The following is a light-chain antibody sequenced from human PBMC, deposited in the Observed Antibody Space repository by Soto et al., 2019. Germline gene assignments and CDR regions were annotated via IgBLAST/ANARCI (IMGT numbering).Light chain of an antibody. CDR2: GAS. Sequence: EIVMTQSPATLSVSPGERATLSCRASQSVSSNLAWYPQKPGRAPRLLIYGASTRATGIPARFSGSGSGTEFTLTISSLQSEDFAVYDCQQYNNWPPWTFGQGTKVEIK. CDR3: QQYNNWPPWT. J-gene: IGKJ1*01. CDR1: QSVSSN. V-gene: IGKV3-15*01.